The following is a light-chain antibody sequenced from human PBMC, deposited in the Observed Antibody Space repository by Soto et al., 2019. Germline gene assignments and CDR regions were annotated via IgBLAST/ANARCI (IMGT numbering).Light chain of an antibody. J-gene: IGLJ1*01. CDR1: SSDVGGYNY. CDR2: DVS. V-gene: IGLV2-14*01. Sequence: QSVLTQPASVSGSPGQSITISCTGTSSDVGGYNYVSWYQQHPGKAPKLMIYDVSNRPSGVSNRFSGSKSGNTASLTISGLQAEDEADYSCSSYTSSSTLYVVGTGTKLTVL. CDR3: SSYTSSSTLYV.